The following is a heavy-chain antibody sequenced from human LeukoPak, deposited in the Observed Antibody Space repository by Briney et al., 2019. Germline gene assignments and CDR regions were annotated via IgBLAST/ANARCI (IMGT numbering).Heavy chain of an antibody. CDR3: ARGSGYDYVWGSYRYYFDY. Sequence: NSNTNYAQNLQGRVTMTTDTSTSTAYMELRSLRSDDTAVYYCARGSGYDYVWGSYRYYFDYWGQGTLVTVSS. CDR2: NSNT. J-gene: IGHJ4*02. V-gene: IGHV1-18*01. D-gene: IGHD3-16*02.